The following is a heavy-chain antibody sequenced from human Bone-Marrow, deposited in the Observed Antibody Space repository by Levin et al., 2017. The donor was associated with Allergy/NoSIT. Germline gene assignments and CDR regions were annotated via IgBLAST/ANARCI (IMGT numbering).Heavy chain of an antibody. CDR3: ARDLDFGAHSAGYLYY. CDR2: ISSDGHDA. V-gene: IGHV3-30*04. CDR1: KFTFRNYA. Sequence: QPGESLKISCEAFKFTFRNYAMHWVRQTPGKGLEWLSIISSDGHDAYYADSVKGRFTTSRDNSNNTLFLQVNSLTDADTAVYYCARDLDFGAHSAGYLYYWGQGVLVTVSS. J-gene: IGHJ4*02. D-gene: IGHD4/OR15-4a*01.